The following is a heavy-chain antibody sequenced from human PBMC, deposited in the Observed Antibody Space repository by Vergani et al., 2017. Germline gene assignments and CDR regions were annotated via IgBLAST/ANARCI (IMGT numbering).Heavy chain of an antibody. V-gene: IGHV4-59*01. Sequence: QVQLQESGPGLVKPSETLSLTCTVSGGSISSYYWSWIRQPPGKGLELIGYIYYSGSTNYNPSLKSRVTISVDTSKNQFSLKVNSVTAADTAVYYCARVLPASSSRIDPWGQGTLVTVSS. D-gene: IGHD6-13*01. CDR3: ARVLPASSSRIDP. CDR1: GGSISSYY. J-gene: IGHJ5*02. CDR2: IYYSGST.